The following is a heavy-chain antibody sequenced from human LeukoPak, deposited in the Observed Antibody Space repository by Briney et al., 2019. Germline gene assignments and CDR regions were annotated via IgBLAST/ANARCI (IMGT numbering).Heavy chain of an antibody. CDR2: ISYIGST. J-gene: IGHJ2*01. D-gene: IGHD1-1*01. V-gene: IGHV4-59*08. Sequence: SETLSLTCTVSGASISSYYWSWIRQPPGKGLEWIGYISYIGSTNYNPSLKSRVTISVDTSKNQFSLKLSCVTAADTAVYYCARAVGVGRGTYFDLWGRGTLVTVSS. CDR1: GASISSYY. CDR3: ARAVGVGRGTYFDL.